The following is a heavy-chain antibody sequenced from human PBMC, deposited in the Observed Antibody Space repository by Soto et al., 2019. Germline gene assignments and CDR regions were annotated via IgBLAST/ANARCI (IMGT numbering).Heavy chain of an antibody. J-gene: IGHJ4*02. Sequence: QVQLVQSGAEVKESGASVKVSCKASGYTFTGYYIHWVRQAPGQGLEWVGEISPKSGGTRYEQKFRGRVTMTKDTSITTVYMELSNLSPDDTAVYYCGRGRSGELVVFYWGQGTLVTVHS. V-gene: IGHV1-2*02. CDR2: ISPKSGGT. CDR3: GRGRSGELVVFY. CDR1: GYTFTGYY. D-gene: IGHD1-7*01.